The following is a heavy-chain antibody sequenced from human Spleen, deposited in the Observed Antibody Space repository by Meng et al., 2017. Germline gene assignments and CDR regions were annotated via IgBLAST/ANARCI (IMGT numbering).Heavy chain of an antibody. J-gene: IGHJ6*02. D-gene: IGHD3-10*01. CDR3: ARDTVYYSASGSYPLLKNYGMDV. V-gene: IGHV1-46*01. CDR2: INPSGGST. Sequence: ASVKVSRKPSVYTFTTYYMHWVRQAPGQGLEWMGIINPSGGSTNYAQKLQGRVTMTRDTSTSTVYMEPRSLRSDDTAVYYCARDTVYYSASGSYPLLKNYGMDVWGQGTTVTVSS. CDR1: VYTFTTYY.